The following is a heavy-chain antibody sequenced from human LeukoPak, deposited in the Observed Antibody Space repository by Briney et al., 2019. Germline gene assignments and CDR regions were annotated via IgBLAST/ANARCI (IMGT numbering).Heavy chain of an antibody. CDR1: GFTFSSYE. J-gene: IGHJ6*03. Sequence: PGGSLRLSCAASGFTFSSYEMNWVRQAPGKGLEWVSYISSSGSTIYYADSAKGRFTISRDSAKNSLYLQMNSLRAEDTAVYYCAKVPHLVYYMDVWGKGTTVTVSS. V-gene: IGHV3-48*03. CDR3: AKVPHLVYYMDV. CDR2: ISSSGSTI.